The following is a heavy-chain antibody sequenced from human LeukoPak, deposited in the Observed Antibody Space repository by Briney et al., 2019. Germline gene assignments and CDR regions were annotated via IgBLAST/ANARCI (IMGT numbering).Heavy chain of an antibody. V-gene: IGHV1-2*06. Sequence: GASVKVSCKASGYTFTGYYMHWVRQAPGQGLEWMGRINPNSGGTNYAQKFQGRVTMTRDTSISTAYMELRSLRSDDTAVYYCARVGGQYQLLPDYWGQGTLVTVSS. J-gene: IGHJ4*02. D-gene: IGHD2-2*01. CDR3: ARVGGQYQLLPDY. CDR1: GYTFTGYY. CDR2: INPNSGGT.